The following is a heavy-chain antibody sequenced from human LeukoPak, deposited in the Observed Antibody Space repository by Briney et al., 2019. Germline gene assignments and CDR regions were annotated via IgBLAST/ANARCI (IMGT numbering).Heavy chain of an antibody. Sequence: GGSLTLSCAASGFTFKNYAMSWVRQTPGMGLEWVSAISDNDGSTYYTDSVKGRFTISRDNSKDTVYLQMNNLRAADTALYFCVRHDSYIPFWGQGSLVTVSP. CDR3: VRHDSYIPF. J-gene: IGHJ1*01. V-gene: IGHV3-23*01. CDR1: GFTFKNYA. D-gene: IGHD5-18*01. CDR2: ISDNDGST.